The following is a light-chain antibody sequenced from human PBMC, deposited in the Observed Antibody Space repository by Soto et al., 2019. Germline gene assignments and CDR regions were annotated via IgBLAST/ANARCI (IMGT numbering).Light chain of an antibody. CDR3: QSYDSSLSGYV. J-gene: IGLJ1*01. CDR2: VNS. Sequence: QSVLTQPPSVSGAPGQRVTIPCTGSSSNIGAGYVVHWYQQLPGTAPKLLIYVNSNRPSGVPDRFSGSKSGTSASLAITGLQAEDEADYYCQSYDSSLSGYVFGTGTKVTVL. CDR1: SSNIGAGYV. V-gene: IGLV1-40*01.